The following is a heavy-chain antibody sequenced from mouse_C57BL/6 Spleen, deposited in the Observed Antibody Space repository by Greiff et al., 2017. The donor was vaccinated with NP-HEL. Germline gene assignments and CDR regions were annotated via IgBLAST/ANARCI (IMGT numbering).Heavy chain of an antibody. CDR2: IDPSDSYT. D-gene: IGHD3-2*02. CDR1: GYTFTSYW. V-gene: IGHV1-50*01. Sequence: QVQLQQPGAELVKPGASVKLSCKASGYTFTSYWMQWVKQRPGQGLEWIGEIDPSDSYTNYNQKFKGKATLTVDTSSSTAYMQLSSLTSEDSAVYYCARVRDFWYFDVWGTGTTVTVSS. CDR3: ARVRDFWYFDV. J-gene: IGHJ1*03.